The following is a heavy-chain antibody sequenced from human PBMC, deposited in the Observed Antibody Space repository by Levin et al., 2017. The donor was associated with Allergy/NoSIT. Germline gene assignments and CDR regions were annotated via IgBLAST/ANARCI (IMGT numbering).Heavy chain of an antibody. CDR2: FPHSGSA. D-gene: IGHD3-10*02. CDR3: VRYRVGTMFSD. CDR1: GDSFIWSSYY. V-gene: IGHV4-39*01. Sequence: SETLSLTCTVSGDSFIWSSYYWGWIRQPPGEGLEWITSFPHSGSADYNPSLGSRVAISIDTSKSQFSLRLTSVTAADTAVYFCVRYRVGTMFSDWGQGTQVTVSS. J-gene: IGHJ1*01.